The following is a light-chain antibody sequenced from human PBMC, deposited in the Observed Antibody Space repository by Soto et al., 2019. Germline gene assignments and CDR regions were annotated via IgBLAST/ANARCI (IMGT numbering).Light chain of an antibody. CDR3: SSYTSSSTLKV. Sequence: QSALTQPASVSGSPGQSITISCTGTSSDVGGYNYVSCYQQHPGKAPKLMIYDVSIRPSGVSNRFSGSKSGNTASLTISGLQAEDEADYYCSSYTSSSTLKVFGGGTKVTVL. CDR2: DVS. J-gene: IGLJ2*01. V-gene: IGLV2-14*03. CDR1: SSDVGGYNY.